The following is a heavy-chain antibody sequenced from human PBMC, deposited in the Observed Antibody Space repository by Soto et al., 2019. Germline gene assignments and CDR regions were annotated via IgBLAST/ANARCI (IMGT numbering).Heavy chain of an antibody. CDR2: IIPIIRTT. J-gene: IGHJ6*02. CDR1: GVSFNSYG. D-gene: IGHD3-10*01. Sequence: QVQLVQSGAEVKKPGSSVKVSCKASGVSFNSYGITWVRQAPGQGLEWMGGIIPIIRTTKYAQKFQGRVTIIADESTTTAYMELTSLISEDTAVYYCARELKEPGSYYYYGLDVWGQGTTVTVSS. CDR3: ARELKEPGSYYYYGLDV. V-gene: IGHV1-69*01.